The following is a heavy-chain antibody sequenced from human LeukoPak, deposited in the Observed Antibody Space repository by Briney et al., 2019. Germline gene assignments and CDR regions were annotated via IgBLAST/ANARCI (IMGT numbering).Heavy chain of an antibody. V-gene: IGHV3-74*03. CDR3: VRGLGGGSHSGVFDY. D-gene: IGHD1-26*01. CDR1: GFTFISKW. J-gene: IGHJ4*02. Sequence: PGGSLRLSCAASGFTFISKWMHWIRQAPGKGPVWVSRINSDGSFTTYADSVKGRFTISRDNAKNTLYLQMKSLRVEDTAVYYCVRGLGGGSHSGVFDYWGQGIMVTVSS. CDR2: INSDGSFT.